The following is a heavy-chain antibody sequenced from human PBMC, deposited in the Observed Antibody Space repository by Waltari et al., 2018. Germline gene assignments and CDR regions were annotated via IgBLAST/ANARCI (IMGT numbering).Heavy chain of an antibody. Sequence: QVQLQQWGAGLLKPSETLSLTCAVYGGSFGDYYWSWIRQPPGKGLEWIGEINQSGTTNHNPALKSRITVSKDTSKSQFSLRLSSMTAADTAVYYCARLKRRPNYDFWSGHKNYYFYYMDVWGKGTTVTVSS. D-gene: IGHD3-3*01. CDR2: INQSGTT. J-gene: IGHJ6*03. CDR3: ARLKRRPNYDFWSGHKNYYFYYMDV. V-gene: IGHV4-34*01. CDR1: GGSFGDYY.